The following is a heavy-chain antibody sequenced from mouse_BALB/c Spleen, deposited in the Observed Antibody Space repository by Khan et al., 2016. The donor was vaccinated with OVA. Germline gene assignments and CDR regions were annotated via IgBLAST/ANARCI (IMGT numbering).Heavy chain of an antibody. Sequence: EVELVESGGDLVNPGGSLKLSCAASGFTFSSYGMSWVRQTPDKRLEWVATISSDGSYTYYPDSVKGRFTISRDNVKNTLYLQMSSLKSEDTAMYYCASDLTGSFAYWGQGTLVTVSA. CDR2: ISSDGSYT. CDR3: ASDLTGSFAY. D-gene: IGHD4-1*01. J-gene: IGHJ3*01. V-gene: IGHV5-6*01. CDR1: GFTFSSYG.